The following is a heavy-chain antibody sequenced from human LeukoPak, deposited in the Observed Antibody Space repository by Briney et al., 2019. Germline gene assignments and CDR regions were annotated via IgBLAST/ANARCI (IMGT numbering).Heavy chain of an antibody. CDR2: ISGSGGST. D-gene: IGHD3-22*01. Sequence: PGGSLRLSCAASGFTFSSYAMSWVRQAPGKGLEWVSAISGSGGSTYYADSVKGRFTISRDNSKNTLYLQMNSLRAEDTAVYYCAKEGGYYDSSGYYYEFDYWGQGTLVTVSS. CDR3: AKEGGYYDSSGYYYEFDY. V-gene: IGHV3-23*01. J-gene: IGHJ4*02. CDR1: GFTFSSYA.